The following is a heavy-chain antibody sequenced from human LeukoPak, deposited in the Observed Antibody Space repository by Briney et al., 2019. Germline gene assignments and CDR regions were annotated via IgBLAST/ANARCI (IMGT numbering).Heavy chain of an antibody. V-gene: IGHV3-7*03. D-gene: IGHD5-12*01. J-gene: IGHJ4*02. CDR3: AKGESGYDSYFDY. CDR2: IRQNGNDK. Sequence: GGSLRLSCVASGFTFSSYWMSWVRQAPGKARVWVANIRQNGNDKFYVDSVKGRFNISRDNAQNSLYLQMNSLRAEDTAVYYCAKGESGYDSYFDYWGQGTLVTVSS. CDR1: GFTFSSYW.